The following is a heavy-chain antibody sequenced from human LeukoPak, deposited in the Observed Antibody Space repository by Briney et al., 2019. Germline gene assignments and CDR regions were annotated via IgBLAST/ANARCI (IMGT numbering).Heavy chain of an antibody. CDR3: ARSIAAAKCFDY. J-gene: IGHJ4*02. Sequence: GGSLRLSCAASGFTFSSYSMTWVRQAPGKGLEWVSYISSSSTIYYADSVKGRFTISRDNAKNSLYLRMNSLRAEDTAVYYCARSIAAAKCFDYWGQGTLVTVSS. CDR1: GFTFSSYS. D-gene: IGHD6-13*01. V-gene: IGHV3-48*01. CDR2: ISSSSTI.